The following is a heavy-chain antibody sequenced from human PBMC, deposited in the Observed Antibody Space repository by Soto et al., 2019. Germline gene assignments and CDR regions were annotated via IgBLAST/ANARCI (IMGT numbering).Heavy chain of an antibody. J-gene: IGHJ6*02. CDR3: ARGPLLWGDV. CDR1: GYTFTSYG. D-gene: IGHD3-10*01. V-gene: IGHV1-18*01. Sequence: ASVKVSCKASGYTFTSYGISWVRQAPGQGLEWMGWINACNGNTNYSQKFQGRVTITRDTSASTAYMELSSLRSEDTAVYYCARGPLLWGDVWGQGTTVTVSS. CDR2: INACNGNT.